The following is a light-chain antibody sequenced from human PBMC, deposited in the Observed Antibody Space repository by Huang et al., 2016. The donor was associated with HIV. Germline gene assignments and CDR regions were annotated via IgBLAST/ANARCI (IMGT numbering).Light chain of an antibody. V-gene: IGKV1-39*01. Sequence: DIQMTQSPSSLSASVGDRVSITCRTSQNINTYLNWYQQKPGKAPRLLIHAASILQRGVSSRFSGSGSGTYFTLTISSLQREDFATYYCQQSSSTVFTFGGGTKVEI. CDR1: QNINTY. CDR3: QQSSSTVFT. J-gene: IGKJ4*01. CDR2: AAS.